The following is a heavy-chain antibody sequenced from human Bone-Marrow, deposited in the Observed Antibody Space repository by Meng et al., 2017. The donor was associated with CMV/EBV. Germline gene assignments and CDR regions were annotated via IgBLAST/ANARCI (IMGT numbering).Heavy chain of an antibody. CDR2: ISSSSSYI. Sequence: GGSLRLSCAASGFTFSSYSMNWVRQAPGKGLEWVSSISSSSSYIYYADSVKGRFTISRDNAKNSLYLQLNSLRAEDTAVYFCARGHRYFDWVPRYFYYGMDVWGQGTTVTVSS. J-gene: IGHJ6*02. CDR3: ARGHRYFDWVPRYFYYGMDV. CDR1: GFTFSSYS. D-gene: IGHD3-9*01. V-gene: IGHV3-21*01.